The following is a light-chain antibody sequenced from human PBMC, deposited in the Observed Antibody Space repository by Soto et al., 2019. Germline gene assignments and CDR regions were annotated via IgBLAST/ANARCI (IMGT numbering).Light chain of an antibody. V-gene: IGKV1-6*01. CDR2: AAC. CDR3: LQDYIYPRA. CDR1: EFIRND. Sequence: AIQMTQSPSSLSASVGDRVTITCRASEFIRNDLGWYQQKPGKAPKLLIYAACSLQSGVPSRFSGSGYGTDFTLTISSLQPEDIATYFCLQDYIYPRAFGQGTKLEIK. J-gene: IGKJ2*01.